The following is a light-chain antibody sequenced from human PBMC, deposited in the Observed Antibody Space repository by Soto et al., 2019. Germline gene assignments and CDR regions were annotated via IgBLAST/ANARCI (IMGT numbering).Light chain of an antibody. CDR2: DAS. V-gene: IGKV1-5*01. CDR3: QQYHGSSGT. J-gene: IGKJ1*01. CDR1: LTIRNW. Sequence: DSHMTQSPSTLSASVGDRVTITCRASLTIRNWLAWYQHKPGKAPKLLIYDASSVQSGVPSRFSGGGSGTEFTLTISSLQPDDCATYYCQQYHGSSGTFGQGTKVDIK.